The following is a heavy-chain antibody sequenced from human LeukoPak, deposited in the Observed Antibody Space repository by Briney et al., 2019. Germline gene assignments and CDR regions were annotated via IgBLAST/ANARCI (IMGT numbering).Heavy chain of an antibody. CDR2: MNPNSGNT. J-gene: IGHJ6*02. D-gene: IGHD3-3*01. CDR1: GYTFTSYD. Sequence: ASVKVSCKASGYTFTSYDINWVRQATGQGLEWMGWMNPNSGNTGYAQKFQGRVPMTRNTSISTAYMELSSLRSEDTAVYYCARGLLSYDFWSGYYSGARKYYYGMDVWGQGTTVTVSS. V-gene: IGHV1-8*01. CDR3: ARGLLSYDFWSGYYSGARKYYYGMDV.